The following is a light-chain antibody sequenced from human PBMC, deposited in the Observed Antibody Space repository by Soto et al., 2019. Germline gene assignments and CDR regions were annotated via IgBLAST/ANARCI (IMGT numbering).Light chain of an antibody. CDR1: SSNIGSNY. J-gene: IGLJ2*01. V-gene: IGLV1-47*02. CDR2: SNN. CDR3: AAWDDSLSVYVV. Sequence: QSVLTQPPSASGTPGQRVTISCSGSSSNIGSNYVYWYQQLPGTAPKLLIYSNNQGPSGVPDRFSGSKSGTSASLATSVLRSEDEADYYCAAWDDSLSVYVVFGGGTKLTVL.